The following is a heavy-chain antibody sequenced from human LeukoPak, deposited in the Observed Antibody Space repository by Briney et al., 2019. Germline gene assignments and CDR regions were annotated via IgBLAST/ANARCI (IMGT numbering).Heavy chain of an antibody. CDR3: ARGVTYYYDSSGYLY. CDR2: IYPGGAT. J-gene: IGHJ4*02. V-gene: IGHV4-4*07. CDR1: GGSIISYH. D-gene: IGHD3-22*01. Sequence: SETLSLTCSVSGGSIISYHWSWIRQPAGKGLEWIGRIYPGGATNYNPSLKSRVTISVDTSKNQFSLELTSVTAADTAVYYCARGVTYYYDSSGYLYWGQGTLVTVSS.